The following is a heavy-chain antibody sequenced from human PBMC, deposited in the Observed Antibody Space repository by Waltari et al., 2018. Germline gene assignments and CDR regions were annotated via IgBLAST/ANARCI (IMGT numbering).Heavy chain of an antibody. J-gene: IGHJ4*02. CDR1: GYSISSGYY. D-gene: IGHD6-13*01. CDR2: IYHSGST. V-gene: IGHV4-38-2*02. CDR3: ARVGAAAANPFDY. Sequence: QVQLQESGPGLVKPSETLSLTCTVSGYSISSGYYWGWIRQPPGKGLEWIGSIYHSGSTYYNPSLKSRVTISVDTSKNQFSLKLSSVTAADTAMYYCARVGAAAANPFDYWGQGTLVTVSS.